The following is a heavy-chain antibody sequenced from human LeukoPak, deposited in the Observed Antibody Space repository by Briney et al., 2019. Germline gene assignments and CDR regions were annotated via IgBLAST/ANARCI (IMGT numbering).Heavy chain of an antibody. CDR3: AKAALSYFDY. CDR2: IRYDGSNK. V-gene: IGHV3-30*02. J-gene: IGHJ4*02. CDR1: GFTFSSYG. Sequence: PGESLRLSCAASGFTFSSYGMHWVRQAPGKGLELVAFIRYDGSNKYYADSVKGRFTISRDNSKNTLYLQMNSLRAEDTAVYYCAKAALSYFDYWGQGTPVTVSS. D-gene: IGHD3-3*02.